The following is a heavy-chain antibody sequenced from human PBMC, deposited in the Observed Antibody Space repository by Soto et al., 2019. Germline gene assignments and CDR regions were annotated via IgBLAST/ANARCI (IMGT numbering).Heavy chain of an antibody. J-gene: IGHJ4*02. D-gene: IGHD5-18*01. CDR3: AREDSAVALDY. Sequence: QVQLVQSGAEVKKPGASVKVSCKASGYTFISYGISWVRQAPGQGLEWMGRISAFNGDTNYAHKVQGRVTMTTDAFTSTAYMELRSLSSDDTAVYFCAREDSAVALDYWGQGTLVSVSS. CDR2: ISAFNGDT. V-gene: IGHV1-18*01. CDR1: GYTFISYG.